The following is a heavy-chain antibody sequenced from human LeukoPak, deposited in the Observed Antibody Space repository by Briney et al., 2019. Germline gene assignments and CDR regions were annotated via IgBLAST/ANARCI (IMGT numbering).Heavy chain of an antibody. CDR3: ARETGDYGMDV. Sequence: PGGSLRLSCAASGFTFSSYSMNWVRQAPGKGLEWVSSISSSSSYICYADSVKGRFTISRDNAKNSLYLQMNSLRAEDTAVYYCARETGDYGMDVWGQGTTVTVSS. CDR2: ISSSSSYI. CDR1: GFTFSSYS. V-gene: IGHV3-21*01. J-gene: IGHJ6*02. D-gene: IGHD7-27*01.